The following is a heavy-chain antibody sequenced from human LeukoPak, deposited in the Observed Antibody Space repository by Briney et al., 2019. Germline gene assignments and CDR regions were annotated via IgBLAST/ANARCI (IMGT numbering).Heavy chain of an antibody. CDR1: GGSISSGGYY. J-gene: IGHJ3*02. CDR3: ARDSAAAARSFDI. V-gene: IGHV4-31*03. D-gene: IGHD6-13*01. CDR2: IYYSGST. Sequence: SQTLSLTCTVSGGSISSGGYYWSWIRQHPGKGLEWIGYIYYSGSTYYNPSLKSRVTISVDTSKNQFSLKLSSVTAADTAVYYCARDSAAAARSFDIWGQGTMVTVSS.